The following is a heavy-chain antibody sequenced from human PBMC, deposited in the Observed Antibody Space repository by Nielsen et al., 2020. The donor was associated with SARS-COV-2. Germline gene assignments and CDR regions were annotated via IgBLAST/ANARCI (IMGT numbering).Heavy chain of an antibody. D-gene: IGHD3-3*01. CDR1: GGSISSYY. V-gene: IGHV4-59*01. J-gene: IGHJ5*02. Sequence: SETLSLTCTVSGGSISSYYWSWIRQPPGKGLEWIGYIYYSGSTNYNPSLKSRVTISVATSKNQFSLKLSSVTAADTAVYYCARVLGTIFGVVIIPLWFDPWGQGTLVTVSS. CDR2: IYYSGST. CDR3: ARVLGTIFGVVIIPLWFDP.